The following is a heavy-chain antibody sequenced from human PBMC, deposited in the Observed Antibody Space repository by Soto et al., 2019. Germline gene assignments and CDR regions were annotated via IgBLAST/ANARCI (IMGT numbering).Heavy chain of an antibody. Sequence: QVQLVQYGAEVKKPGASVKVSCKTSGYTFTSYDIHWVRQATVQGLEWMGWMNPNSVNTGYAQKVQGRITMTRNTTISTTYMELRSLRSEEPAVYYCARGVRFCSGDRCNNWFDTWGQGTKVTVSS. J-gene: IGHJ5*02. D-gene: IGHD2-15*01. CDR1: GYTFTSYD. CDR3: ARGVRFCSGDRCNNWFDT. V-gene: IGHV1-8*01. CDR2: MNPNSVNT.